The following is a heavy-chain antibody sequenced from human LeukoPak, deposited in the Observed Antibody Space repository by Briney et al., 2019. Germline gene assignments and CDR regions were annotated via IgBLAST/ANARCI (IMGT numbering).Heavy chain of an antibody. CDR2: IGSASSYV. CDR3: ATSIGVAVAFDF. D-gene: IGHD6-19*01. CDR1: GITFKNYN. V-gene: IGHV3-21*04. Sequence: GESLKISCQGSGITFKNYNMNWVRQAPGKGLEWVAFIGSASSYVFYADSVKGRFTISRDNAKNSLYLQMNSLKAEDTAIYYCATSIGVAVAFDFWGQGTLVTVSS. J-gene: IGHJ4*02.